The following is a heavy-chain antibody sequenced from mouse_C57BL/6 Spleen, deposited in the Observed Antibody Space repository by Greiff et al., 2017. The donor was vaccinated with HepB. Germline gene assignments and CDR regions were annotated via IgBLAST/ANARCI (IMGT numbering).Heavy chain of an antibody. J-gene: IGHJ4*01. Sequence: QVPLQQPGTALVMPGASVKLSCKASGYSFPRYWMHWVKPRPGQGLEWIGNINPSNGGTNYNEKFKSKATLTVDKSSSTAYMQLSSLTSEDSAVYYCASLGDSSGYGYAMDYWGQGTSVTVSS. CDR2: INPSNGGT. D-gene: IGHD3-2*02. CDR1: GYSFPRYW. CDR3: ASLGDSSGYGYAMDY. V-gene: IGHV1-53*01.